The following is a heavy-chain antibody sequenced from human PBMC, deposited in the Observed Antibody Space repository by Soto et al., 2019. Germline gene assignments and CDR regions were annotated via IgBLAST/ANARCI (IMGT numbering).Heavy chain of an antibody. CDR3: ANSWDNYGPTRYFAY. J-gene: IGHJ4*02. CDR1: GFTFSSYG. CDR2: IWYDGSNK. D-gene: IGHD5-18*01. Sequence: PGGSLRLSCAASGFTFSSYGMHWVRQAPGKGLEWVAVIWYDGSNKYYADSVKGRFTISRDNSKNTLFLQMNSLRAEDTAVYYCANSWDNYGPTRYFAYWGQGTLVTVSS. V-gene: IGHV3-30*02.